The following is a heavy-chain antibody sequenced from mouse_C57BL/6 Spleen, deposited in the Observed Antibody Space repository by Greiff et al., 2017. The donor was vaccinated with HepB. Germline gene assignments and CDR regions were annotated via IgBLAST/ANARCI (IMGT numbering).Heavy chain of an antibody. CDR1: GYTFTSYW. CDR3: ARSGGNYVHYYALDY. CDR2: IDPSDSET. V-gene: IGHV1-52*01. Sequence: QVQLQQPGAELVRPGSSVKLSCKASGYTFTSYWMHWVKQRPIQGLEWIGNIDPSDSETHYNQKFKDKATLTVDKSSSTAYMQLSILTSADSAVYYCARSGGNYVHYYALDYWGQGTSVTVSS. D-gene: IGHD2-1*01. J-gene: IGHJ4*01.